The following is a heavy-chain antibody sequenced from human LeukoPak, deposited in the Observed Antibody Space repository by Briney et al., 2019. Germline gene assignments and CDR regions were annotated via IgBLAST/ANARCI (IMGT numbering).Heavy chain of an antibody. CDR2: IYSDDST. CDR3: ARVQGSGQPRWY. V-gene: IGHV3-66*01. Sequence: PGGSLRLSCAASGFTVSYNYMSWVRQAPGKGLEWVSVIYSDDSTHYADSVKGSFTISRDNSKNTVYLQMNSLRVEDTAVYYCARVQGSGQPRWYWGQGTLVTVSS. J-gene: IGHJ4*02. CDR1: GFTVSYNY. D-gene: IGHD2-15*01.